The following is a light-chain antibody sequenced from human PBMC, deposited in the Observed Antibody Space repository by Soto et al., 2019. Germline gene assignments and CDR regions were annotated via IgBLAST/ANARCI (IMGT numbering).Light chain of an antibody. J-gene: IGLJ3*02. CDR1: RANIGNNR. CDR3: VVLDDSPNGWV. V-gene: IGLV1-44*01. Sequence: QSVLTQPPSASGTPGQRVTISCSGSRANIGNNRVNWYQQLPRTAPKLLIHSNNQRPSGVPARFSRSKSGTSASLAISGLQAKDEAHYYCVVLDDSPNGWVFRWGTKVTVL. CDR2: SNN.